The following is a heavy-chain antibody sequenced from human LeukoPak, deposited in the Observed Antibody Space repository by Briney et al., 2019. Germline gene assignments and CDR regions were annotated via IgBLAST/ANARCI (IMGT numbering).Heavy chain of an antibody. J-gene: IGHJ6*03. V-gene: IGHV1-2*02. D-gene: IGHD3-10*01. Sequence: ASVKVSCKASGYTFTGYYMHWVRQAPGQGLEWMGWINPNSGGTNYAQKFQGRVTMTRDTSISTAYMELRSLRSDDTAVYYCARKSTGFGGPYYYYYMDVWGKGTTVTISS. CDR2: INPNSGGT. CDR3: ARKSTGFGGPYYYYYMDV. CDR1: GYTFTGYY.